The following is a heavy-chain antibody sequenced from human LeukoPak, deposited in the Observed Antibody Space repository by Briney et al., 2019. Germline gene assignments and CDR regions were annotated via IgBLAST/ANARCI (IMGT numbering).Heavy chain of an antibody. CDR2: IYYSGST. CDR3: ASLSGFYLD. D-gene: IGHD3-22*01. V-gene: IGHV4-31*03. J-gene: IGHJ4*02. Sequence: PSQTLSLTCTVSGGFISSGGYFWSWIRQHPGKGLEWIGYIYYSGSTYYSPSLKSRVTISVDTSKNQFSLKLNSVTAADTAVYYCASLSGFYLDWGQGTLVTVSS. CDR1: GGFISSGGYF.